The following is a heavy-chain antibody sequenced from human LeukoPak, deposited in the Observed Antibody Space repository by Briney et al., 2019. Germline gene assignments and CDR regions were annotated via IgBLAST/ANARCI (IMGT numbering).Heavy chain of an antibody. J-gene: IGHJ4*02. CDR3: ARHNPYSGSPLDY. D-gene: IGHD1-26*01. V-gene: IGHV5-51*01. CDR1: GFRFTSFW. Sequence: GEALKISCKGSGFRFTSFWIGWVRQMPGKGLEWMAMIYPGDSDTRYSPSFQGQVTISADKSISTAYLQWSSLKASDSGMYYCARHNPYSGSPLDYWGQGTLVTVSS. CDR2: IYPGDSDT.